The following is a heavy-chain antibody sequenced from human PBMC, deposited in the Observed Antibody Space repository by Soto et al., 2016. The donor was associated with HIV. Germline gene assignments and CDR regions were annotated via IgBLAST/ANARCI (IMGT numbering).Heavy chain of an antibody. J-gene: IGHJ6*03. CDR1: DYTFTSYG. CDR3: AAHYDILTGSRYYYYMDV. D-gene: IGHD3-9*01. V-gene: IGHV1-69*10. CDR2: IIPILGIA. Sequence: QVQLVQSGAEVKKPGASVKVSCKASDYTFTSYGISWVRQAPGQGLEWMGGIIPILGIANYAQKFQGRVTITADKSTSTAYMELSSLRSEDTAVYYCAAHYDILTGSRYYYYMDVWGKGTTVTVSS.